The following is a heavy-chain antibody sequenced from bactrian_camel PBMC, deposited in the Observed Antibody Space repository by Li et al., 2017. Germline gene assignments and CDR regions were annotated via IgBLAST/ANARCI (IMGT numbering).Heavy chain of an antibody. J-gene: IGHJ4*01. CDR2: IDIDGNT. D-gene: IGHD6*01. Sequence: HVQLVESGGGSVQAGGSLRLSCAASGYTYSSRCLGWYRQAPGKEREGVAGIDIDGNTNYADSVKGRFTVSQDNAKNTMYLQMNSLRSEDTALYYCATAAGSGNIWSAFHYWGQGTQVTVS. CDR1: GYTYSSRC. V-gene: IGHV3S53*01. CDR3: ATAAGSGNIWSAFHY.